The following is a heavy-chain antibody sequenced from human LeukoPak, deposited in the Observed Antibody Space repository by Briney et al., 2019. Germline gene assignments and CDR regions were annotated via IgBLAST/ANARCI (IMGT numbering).Heavy chain of an antibody. V-gene: IGHV3-23*01. CDR3: AKQSAGSAAWYSLHYDF. J-gene: IGHJ4*02. D-gene: IGHD6-13*01. CDR2: VDGGGGGT. CDR1: GFTFSSYA. Sequence: GGSLRLSCAASGFTFSSYAMTWVRQAPGRGLEWASSVDGGGGGTYYADSVKGRFTISRDNSKDTLYLQMNGLRAEDTAVYFCAKQSAGSAAWYSLHYDFWGQGTLVTVSS.